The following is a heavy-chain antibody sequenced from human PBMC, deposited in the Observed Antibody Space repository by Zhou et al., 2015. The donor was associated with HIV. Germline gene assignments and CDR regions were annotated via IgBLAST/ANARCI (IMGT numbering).Heavy chain of an antibody. CDR2: IIPIFGTA. J-gene: IGHJ4*02. Sequence: QVQLVQSGAEVKNPGSSVKVSCKASGGTFSSYAISWVRQAPGQGLEWMGGIIPIFGTANYAQKFQGRVTITADESTSTAYMEVISLRSEDTAVYYCAREGAVAGTLDYWGQGTLVTVSS. CDR1: GGTFSSYA. V-gene: IGHV1-69*01. CDR3: AREGAVAGTLDY. D-gene: IGHD6-19*01.